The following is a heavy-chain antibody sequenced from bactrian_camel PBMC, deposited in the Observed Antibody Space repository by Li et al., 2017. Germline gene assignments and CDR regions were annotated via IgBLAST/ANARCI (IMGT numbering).Heavy chain of an antibody. Sequence: DVQLVESGGGSVQAGGSLRLSCAASGYTYSSNCMGWFRQAPGKEREAVAAIYTQENATYYADSVKGRFTISQDSAKNTGYLQMNNLKTEDTAVYYCALDCPYYSGAYLYAEDITYWGQGTQVTVS. V-gene: IGHV3S40*01. CDR3: ALDCPYYSGAYLYAEDITY. D-gene: IGHD2*01. CDR1: GYTYSSNC. J-gene: IGHJ4*01. CDR2: IYTQENAT.